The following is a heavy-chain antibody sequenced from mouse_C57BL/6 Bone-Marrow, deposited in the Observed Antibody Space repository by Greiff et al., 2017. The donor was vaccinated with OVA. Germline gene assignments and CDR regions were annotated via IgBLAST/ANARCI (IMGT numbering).Heavy chain of an antibody. CDR3: ARCGNGNYSYYFDY. Sequence: QVQLQQSGPELVKPGASVKLSCKASGYTFTSYDINWVKQRPGQGLEWIGWIYPRDGSTKYNEKFKGKATLTVDTSSSTAYMELHSLTSEDSAVYFCARCGNGNYSYYFDYWGQGTTLTVSS. CDR1: GYTFTSYD. D-gene: IGHD2-1*01. CDR2: IYPRDGST. V-gene: IGHV1-85*01. J-gene: IGHJ2*01.